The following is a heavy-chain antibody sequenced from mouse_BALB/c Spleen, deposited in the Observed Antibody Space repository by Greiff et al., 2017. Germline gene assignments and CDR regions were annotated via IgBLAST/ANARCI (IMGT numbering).Heavy chain of an antibody. V-gene: IGHV2-9*02. CDR3: ARGPDRAMDY. J-gene: IGHJ4*01. CDR2: IWAGGST. CDR1: GFSLTSYG. Sequence: QVQLKESGPGLVQPSQSLSITCTVSGFSLTSYGVHWVRQPPGKGLEWLGVIWAGGSTNYNSALMSRLSISKDNSKSQVFLKMNSLQTDDTAMYYCARGPDRAMDYWGQGTSVTVSS.